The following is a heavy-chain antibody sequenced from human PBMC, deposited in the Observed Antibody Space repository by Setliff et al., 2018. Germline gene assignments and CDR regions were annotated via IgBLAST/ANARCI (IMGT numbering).Heavy chain of an antibody. CDR2: ISGSGGNT. CDR1: GFTFSDYY. CDR3: AGPSFDY. J-gene: IGHJ4*02. V-gene: IGHV3-23*01. Sequence: GGSLRLSCAASGFTFSDYYMSWIRQAPGKGLEWVSAISGSGGNTYYADSVKGRFTISRDNSKNTLYLQMNSLRAEDTAVYYCAGPSFDYWGQGTLVTVS.